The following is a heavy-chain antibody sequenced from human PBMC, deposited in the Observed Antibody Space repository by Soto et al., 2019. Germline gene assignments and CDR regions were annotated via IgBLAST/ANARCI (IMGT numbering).Heavy chain of an antibody. D-gene: IGHD2-8*01. J-gene: IGHJ4*02. V-gene: IGHV1-18*01. CDR2: ISAYNGNT. Sequence: QVQLVQSGAEVKKPGASVKVSCKASGYTFTSYGISWVRQAPGQGLEWMGWISAYNGNTNYAQKLQGRVTMTTDTSTSTACMEVRGLTSYYTAVDYWGGAKAPYGYFDYWGQGSLVSVSS. CDR3: GGAKAPYGYFDY. CDR1: GYTFTSYG.